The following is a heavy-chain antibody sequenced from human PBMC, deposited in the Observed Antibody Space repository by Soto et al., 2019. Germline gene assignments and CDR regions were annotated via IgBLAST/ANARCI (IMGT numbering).Heavy chain of an antibody. Sequence: VSVKVSCKASGYTFTSYDINWVRQATGQGLEWMGWMNPNSGNTGYAQKFQGRVTMTRNTSISTAYMELSSLRSEDTAVYYCARGPNTHTRLRYFDWLSPLYYFDYWGQGTLVTVSS. D-gene: IGHD3-9*01. V-gene: IGHV1-8*01. CDR3: ARGPNTHTRLRYFDWLSPLYYFDY. CDR1: GYTFTSYD. CDR2: MNPNSGNT. J-gene: IGHJ4*02.